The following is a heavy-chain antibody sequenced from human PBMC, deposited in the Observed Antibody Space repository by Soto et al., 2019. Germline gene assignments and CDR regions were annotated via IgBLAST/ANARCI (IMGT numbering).Heavy chain of an antibody. Sequence: QVQLVESGGGVVQPGRSLRLSCAASGFTFSSYGMHWVRQAPGKGLEWVGVIWYDGSNKYYADSVKGRFTISRDNSKNTLYLQMNSLRAEDTAVYYCARDQSTVTTGFDYWGQGTLVTVSS. V-gene: IGHV3-33*01. CDR3: ARDQSTVTTGFDY. J-gene: IGHJ4*02. CDR2: IWYDGSNK. D-gene: IGHD4-17*01. CDR1: GFTFSSYG.